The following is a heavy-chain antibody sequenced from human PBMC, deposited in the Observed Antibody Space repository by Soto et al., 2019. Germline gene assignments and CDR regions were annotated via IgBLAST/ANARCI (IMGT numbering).Heavy chain of an antibody. D-gene: IGHD2-2*01. J-gene: IGHJ3*02. CDR3: ARGGIRIVVVPAATTDAFDI. CDR2: IKQDGSEK. V-gene: IGHV3-7*01. CDR1: GFTFSSYW. Sequence: GGSLRLSCAASGFTFSSYWMSWVRQAPGKGLEWVANIKQDGSEKYYVDSVKGRFTISRDNAKNSLYLQMNSLRAEDTAVYYCARGGIRIVVVPAATTDAFDIWGQGTMVTVSS.